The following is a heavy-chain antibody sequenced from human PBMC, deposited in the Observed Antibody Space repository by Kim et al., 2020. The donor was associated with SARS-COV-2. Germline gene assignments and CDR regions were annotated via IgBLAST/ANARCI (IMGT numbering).Heavy chain of an antibody. CDR3: TRDPGSDTHYWYFDL. J-gene: IGHJ2*01. Sequence: GGSLRLSCAASGFTLSNNLIHWVRQAPGKGLVWVSRINSDGSWRHYADSVRGRFTISRDNAKNTVDLQMNSLRAEDTALYYCTRDPGSDTHYWYFDLWGR. V-gene: IGHV3-74*01. CDR1: GFTLSNNL. D-gene: IGHD6-25*01. CDR2: INSDGSWR.